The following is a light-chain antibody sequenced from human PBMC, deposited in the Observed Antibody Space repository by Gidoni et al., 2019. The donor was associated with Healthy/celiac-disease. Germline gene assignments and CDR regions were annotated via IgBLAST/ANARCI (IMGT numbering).Light chain of an antibody. CDR1: QSVSSSY. CDR3: QQYGSSPPWT. Sequence: EIVLTQSPGTLSLSPGERATLSCRASQSVSSSYLAWYQQKPGQAPRLLIYGASSRATGIPDRFSGSGGTDFTLTISRLEPEDFAVYYCQQYGSSPPWTFGQGTKVEIK. CDR2: GAS. J-gene: IGKJ1*01. V-gene: IGKV3-20*01.